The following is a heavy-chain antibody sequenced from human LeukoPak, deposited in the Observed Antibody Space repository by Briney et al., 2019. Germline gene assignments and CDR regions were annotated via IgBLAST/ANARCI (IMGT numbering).Heavy chain of an antibody. CDR1: GFTFSSYG. V-gene: IGHV3-23*01. Sequence: GGSLRLSCAASGFTFSSYGMSWVRQAPGKGLEWVSAISGSGGSTYYADSVKGRFTISRDNSKNTLYLQMNSLRAEDTAVYYCARDAKSYYDSSGYSEFDYWGQGTLVTVSS. CDR2: ISGSGGST. CDR3: ARDAKSYYDSSGYSEFDY. J-gene: IGHJ4*02. D-gene: IGHD3-22*01.